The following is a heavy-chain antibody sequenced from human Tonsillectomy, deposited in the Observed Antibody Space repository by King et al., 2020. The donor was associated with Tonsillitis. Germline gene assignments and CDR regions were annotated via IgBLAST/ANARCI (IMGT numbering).Heavy chain of an antibody. CDR3: GVGGGIGVFGS. CDR1: GASISGSPYY. CDR2: IYYTGST. D-gene: IGHD3-22*01. V-gene: IGHV4-39*07. Sequence: LQLQESGPGLVKPSETLSLTCTVSGASISGSPYYWGWIRQPPGKGLEWIGNIYYTGSTYYNPTLKSRVTISVDTSKNQFSLRLNSVTSADTAVYYCGVGGGIGVFGSWGQGTLVTVSS. J-gene: IGHJ4*02.